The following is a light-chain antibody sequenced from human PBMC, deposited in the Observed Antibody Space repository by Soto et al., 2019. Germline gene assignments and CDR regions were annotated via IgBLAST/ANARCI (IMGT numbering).Light chain of an antibody. Sequence: DIQMTQSPSSLSASVGDRVTITCRASQSISSYLNWYQQKPGKAPKLLIYAASSLQSGVPSRFSGSGSGTDFTLTISCLQSEDFATYYCQQLNSYLWTFGQGTRWIS. CDR2: AAS. CDR3: QQLNSYLWT. J-gene: IGKJ1*01. CDR1: QSISSY. V-gene: IGKV1-39*01.